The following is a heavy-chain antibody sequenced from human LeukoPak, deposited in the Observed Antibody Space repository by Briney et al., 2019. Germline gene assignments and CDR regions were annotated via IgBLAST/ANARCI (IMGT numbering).Heavy chain of an antibody. V-gene: IGHV3-21*01. CDR3: ARDYSSSSRLGY. CDR1: GFTFSSYN. D-gene: IGHD6-6*01. Sequence: PGGSLRLSCAASGFTFSSYNMNWVRQAPGKGLEWVSSISSSSSYIYYAGSVKGRFTISRDNAKNSLYLQMNSLRAEDTAVYYCARDYSSSSRLGYWGQGTLVTVSS. J-gene: IGHJ4*02. CDR2: ISSSSSYI.